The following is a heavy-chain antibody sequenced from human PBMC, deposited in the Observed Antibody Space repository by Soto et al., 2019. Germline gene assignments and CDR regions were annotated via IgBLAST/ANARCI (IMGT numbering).Heavy chain of an antibody. CDR2: INYSGST. CDR3: ARGGDFGY. J-gene: IGHJ4*02. CDR1: GGSISTYY. Sequence: SETLSLTCAVSGGSISTYYWSWIRQPPGKGLEWIGFINYSGSTNYNPSLKSRVTISVDTSKNQFSLELSSVTAADTAVYYCARGGDFGYWGQGTLVTVSS. V-gene: IGHV4-59*01. D-gene: IGHD4-17*01.